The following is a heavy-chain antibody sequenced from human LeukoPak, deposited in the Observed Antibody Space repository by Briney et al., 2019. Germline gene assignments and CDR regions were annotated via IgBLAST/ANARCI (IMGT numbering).Heavy chain of an antibody. CDR3: VKDFMYNTDCTGC. D-gene: IGHD1-1*01. V-gene: IGHV3-74*01. Sequence: AGSLRLSCAASGFSFSVYWMHWVRQAPGKGPVWVSRIKTDGSITYYADFVKGRFTISRDNEKNTLYLQINILRAEDTAVYYSVKDFMYNTDCTGCWGQGTLVTVSS. CDR2: IKTDGSIT. CDR1: GFSFSVYW. J-gene: IGHJ4*02.